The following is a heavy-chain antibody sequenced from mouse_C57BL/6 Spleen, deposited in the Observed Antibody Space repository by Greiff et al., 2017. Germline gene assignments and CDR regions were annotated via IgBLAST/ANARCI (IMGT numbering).Heavy chain of an antibody. V-gene: IGHV1-64*01. J-gene: IGHJ2*01. CDR2: IHPNSGST. Sequence: QVQLQQPGAELVKPGASVKLSCKASGYTFTSYWMHWVKQRPGQGLEWIGMIHPNSGSTNYNEKFKSKATLTVDKSSSTAYMQLSSLTSEDSAVYYCARGGFHYYGSSVYFDYWGQGTTLTVSS. CDR1: GYTFTSYW. D-gene: IGHD1-1*01. CDR3: ARGGFHYYGSSVYFDY.